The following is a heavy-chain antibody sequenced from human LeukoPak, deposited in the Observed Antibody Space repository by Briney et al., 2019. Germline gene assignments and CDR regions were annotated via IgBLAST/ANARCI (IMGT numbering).Heavy chain of an antibody. CDR2: IKQDGSEK. Sequence: PGGSLRLSCAASGFTFSSYWMSWVRQAPGEGLEWVANIKQDGSEKYYVDSVKGRFTISRDNAKNSLYLQMNSLRAEDTAVYYCARDLDVGYRYFDYWGQGTLVTVSS. CDR1: GFTFSSYW. CDR3: ARDLDVGYRYFDY. D-gene: IGHD3/OR15-3a*01. J-gene: IGHJ4*02. V-gene: IGHV3-7*01.